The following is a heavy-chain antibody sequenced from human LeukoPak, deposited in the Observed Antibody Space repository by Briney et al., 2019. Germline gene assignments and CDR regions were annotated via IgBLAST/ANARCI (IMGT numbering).Heavy chain of an antibody. CDR2: IYHSGST. V-gene: IGHV4-39*07. Sequence: YPSETLSLTCTVSGGSISSSSYYWGWIRQPPGKGLEWIGSIYHSGSTYYNPSLKSRVTISVDTSKNQFSLKLSSVTAADTAVYYCARARRDSSGYPSLFDYWGQGTLVTVSS. CDR1: GGSISSSSYY. D-gene: IGHD3-22*01. J-gene: IGHJ4*02. CDR3: ARARRDSSGYPSLFDY.